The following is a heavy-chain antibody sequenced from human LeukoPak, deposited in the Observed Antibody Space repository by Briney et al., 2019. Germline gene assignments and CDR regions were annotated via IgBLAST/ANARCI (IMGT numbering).Heavy chain of an antibody. J-gene: IGHJ4*02. D-gene: IGHD3-22*01. Sequence: GGSLRLSCAPSGFTFSNYAMHWVRQAPGKGLEWVAVIWYDGSNKYYGDSVKGRFTISRDNSKNTLYLLMNSLRAEDTAVYYCASKIPSSVKYYFDYWGQGTLVTVSS. CDR3: ASKIPSSVKYYFDY. V-gene: IGHV3-33*01. CDR2: IWYDGSNK. CDR1: GFTFSNYA.